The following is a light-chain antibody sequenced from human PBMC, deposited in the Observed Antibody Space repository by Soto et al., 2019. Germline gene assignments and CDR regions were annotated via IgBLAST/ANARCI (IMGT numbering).Light chain of an antibody. J-gene: IGKJ5*01. CDR3: QESSTSPAS. Sequence: DTRGRSASKKERSSLGWYQQKPGQPPSLLIYDVSIRATGIPARFNGCGSGTEFTLAISSLQSEDSAVSNYQESSTSPASVAQGTRLEIK. CDR2: DVS. V-gene: IGKV3-15*01. CDR1: KKERSS.